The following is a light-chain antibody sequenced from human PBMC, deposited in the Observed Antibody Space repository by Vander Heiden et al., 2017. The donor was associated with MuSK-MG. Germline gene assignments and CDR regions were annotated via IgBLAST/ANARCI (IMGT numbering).Light chain of an antibody. CDR2: EVS. J-gene: IGLJ3*02. CDR1: SSDVGGYNY. V-gene: IGLV2-8*01. Sequence: QSALTQPPSASGSPGQSVTISCTGTSSDVGGYNYVSWYQQHPGKAPKLMIYEVSKRPSGVPDRFSGSKSGNKASLKVSGLQAEDEADDYCSSYAGSNNFGVFGGGTKLTVL. CDR3: SSYAGSNNFGV.